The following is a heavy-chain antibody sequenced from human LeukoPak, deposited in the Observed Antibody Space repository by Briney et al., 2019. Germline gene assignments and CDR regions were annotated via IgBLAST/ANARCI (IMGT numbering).Heavy chain of an antibody. J-gene: IGHJ6*02. CDR1: GFIVSSNY. CDR3: ARGGRSSSSSGTTYYHYGMDV. D-gene: IGHD6-6*01. Sequence: AGGSLRLSCAASGFIVSSNYMTWVRQAPGKGLEWVSVIYSGGNTYYADSVKGRFTISRDNSKNTLYLQMNSLRAEDTAVYYCARGGRSSSSSGTTYYHYGMDVWGQGTTVTVSS. V-gene: IGHV3-66*01. CDR2: IYSGGNT.